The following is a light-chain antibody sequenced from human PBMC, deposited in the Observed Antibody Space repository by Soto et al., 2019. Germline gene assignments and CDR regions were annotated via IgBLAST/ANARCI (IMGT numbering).Light chain of an antibody. CDR1: QSIVTY. V-gene: IGKV1-39*01. CDR3: QQSYNTPIT. Sequence: DIQMTQSPSSLSASVGDRVTITCRASQSIVTYLNWYQQKPGKAPKLLIYKASTLKSGVPSRFSGSGSGTDFTLTISNLQPDDFATYYCQQSYNTPITFGQGTRLEIK. J-gene: IGKJ5*01. CDR2: KAS.